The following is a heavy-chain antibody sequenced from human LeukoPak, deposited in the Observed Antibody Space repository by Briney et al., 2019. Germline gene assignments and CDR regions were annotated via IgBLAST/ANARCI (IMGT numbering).Heavy chain of an antibody. J-gene: IGHJ4*02. CDR3: ARRWNSNYPIDY. Sequence: AAVKLSCKSSGYTFTSYGISWVRQAPGQGLEWMGWISAYNGNTNYSQKVQGRVTITTDTATSTAYMELRSLRSDGPGVYYCARRWNSNYPIDYWAQGTLVTVSS. D-gene: IGHD4-4*01. V-gene: IGHV1-18*01. CDR2: ISAYNGNT. CDR1: GYTFTSYG.